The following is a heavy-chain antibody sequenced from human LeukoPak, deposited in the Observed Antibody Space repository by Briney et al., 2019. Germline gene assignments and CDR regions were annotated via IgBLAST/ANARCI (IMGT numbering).Heavy chain of an antibody. CDR1: GFTFSSYG. Sequence: GRSLRLSCAASGFTFSSYGMHWVRQAPGKGLEWVAVISYDGSNKFYADSVKGRFTISRDNSKNTLYLQMNSLRAEDTTVYYCAKDRSLYSSGWYGMDDWGQGTTVTVSS. CDR3: AKDRSLYSSGWYGMDD. D-gene: IGHD6-19*01. V-gene: IGHV3-30*18. J-gene: IGHJ6*02. CDR2: ISYDGSNK.